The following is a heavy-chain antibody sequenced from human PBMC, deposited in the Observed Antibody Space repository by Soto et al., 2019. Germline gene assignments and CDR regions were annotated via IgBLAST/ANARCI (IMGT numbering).Heavy chain of an antibody. CDR3: SRGTYYPQSSGLHADY. J-gene: IGHJ4*02. CDR1: GFTFNDYA. D-gene: IGHD3-22*01. Sequence: XVSLRLSCATSGFTFNDYAMYWVRQAPGQGLEWVAMISSDGHHQFYVDNLRGRFTVSRDNSKNTLFLQMNSLRPEDTAVYYCSRGTYYPQSSGLHADYWGPGTVVTVS. CDR2: ISSDGHHQ. V-gene: IGHV3-30*03.